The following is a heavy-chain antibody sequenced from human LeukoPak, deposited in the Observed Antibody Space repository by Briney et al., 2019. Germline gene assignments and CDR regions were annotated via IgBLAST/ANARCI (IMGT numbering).Heavy chain of an antibody. J-gene: IGHJ4*02. CDR2: INPSNGGT. D-gene: IGHD1-1*01. CDR3: TSGPTLGTTHPYFDY. CDR1: GYIFTGYY. V-gene: IGHV1-2*02. Sequence: GASVKVSCKESGYIFTGYYIHWLRQAPGQGLEWMGWINPSNGGTNYAQRFQGRVAMTRDTSISTAYMEMSRLTFDDTAVYYCTSGPTLGTTHPYFDYWGQGTLVSVSS.